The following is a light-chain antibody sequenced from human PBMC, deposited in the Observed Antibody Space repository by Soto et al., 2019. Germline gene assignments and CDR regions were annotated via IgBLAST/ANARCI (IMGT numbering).Light chain of an antibody. CDR1: SSDVGGYNY. CDR3: SSYAGSSNV. CDR2: EVN. J-gene: IGLJ1*01. V-gene: IGLV2-8*01. Sequence: QSVLTQPPSASGSPGQSVAISCTGTSSDVGGYNYVSWYQQHPGKAPKLMIYEVNKRPSGVPDRFSGSKPGNTASLTGSGLQAEDEADYYCSSYAGSSNVFGTGTKVTV.